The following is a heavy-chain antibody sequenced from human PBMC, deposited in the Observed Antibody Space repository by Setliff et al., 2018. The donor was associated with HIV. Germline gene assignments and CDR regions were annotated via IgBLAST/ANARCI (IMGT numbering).Heavy chain of an antibody. D-gene: IGHD3-22*01. CDR3: TRPQYFYDIGGSDY. CDR1: GFTFSGSP. CDR2: IKTRADNYAT. J-gene: IGHJ4*02. V-gene: IGHV3-73*01. Sequence: GGSLRLSCAASGFTFSGSPIHWVRQASRKGLEWLGRIKTRADNYATAYAASVKGRFTISRDDSMNTAYLQMNSLKIEDTAVYYCTRPQYFYDIGGSDYWGQGTLVTVS.